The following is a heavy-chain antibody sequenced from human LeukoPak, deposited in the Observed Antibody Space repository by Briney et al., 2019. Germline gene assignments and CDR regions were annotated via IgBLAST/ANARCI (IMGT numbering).Heavy chain of an antibody. CDR2: MNPNSGNT. J-gene: IGHJ6*03. D-gene: IGHD3-3*01. Sequence: ASVKVSCKASGYTFTSYDINWVRQATGQGLEWMGWMNPNSGNTGYAQKFQGRVTMTTDTSTSTAYMELRSLRSDDTAVYYCARNPSTIFGVVTPYYYYYMDVWGKGTTVTVSS. CDR1: GYTFTSYD. V-gene: IGHV1-8*01. CDR3: ARNPSTIFGVVTPYYYYYMDV.